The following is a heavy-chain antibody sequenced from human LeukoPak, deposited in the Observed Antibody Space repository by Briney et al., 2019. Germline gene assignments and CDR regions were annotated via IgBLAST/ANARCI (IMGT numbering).Heavy chain of an antibody. Sequence: PGGSLRLSCAASVFTFSSYWMSWVRQAPGKGLEWVANIKQDGSEKYYVDSVKGRFTISRDHAKNSLYLQMNSLRAVDTAVYYCARSSSSWYIEHGWFDPWGQGTLVTVSS. CDR2: IKQDGSEK. CDR1: VFTFSSYW. J-gene: IGHJ5*02. CDR3: ARSSSSWYIEHGWFDP. V-gene: IGHV3-7*04. D-gene: IGHD6-13*01.